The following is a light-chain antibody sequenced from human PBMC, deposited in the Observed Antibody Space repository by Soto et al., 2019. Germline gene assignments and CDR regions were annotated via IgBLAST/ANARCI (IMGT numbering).Light chain of an antibody. Sequence: QSVLTQPPSVSGAPGQRVTISCAGSGSNLGAGYDVHWYQHLPGIAPKLLIYGNNNRPSGVPDRFSGSKSGTSASLAITGLRAEDEADYYGQSYDSSLSGHVIFGGGTKLTVL. CDR2: GNN. J-gene: IGLJ2*01. V-gene: IGLV1-40*01. CDR1: GSNLGAGYD. CDR3: QSYDSSLSGHVI.